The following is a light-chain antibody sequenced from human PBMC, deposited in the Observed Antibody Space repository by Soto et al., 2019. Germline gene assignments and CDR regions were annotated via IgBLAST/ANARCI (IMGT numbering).Light chain of an antibody. CDR1: QSISSW. V-gene: IGKV1-5*01. Sequence: DIQMTQSPSALSASVGARVTITCRASQSISSWLAWYQQKPGKAPRLLIYDASYLERGVPARFSGSGSGTEFTLTISDLQPDDLATYYCQQYNNFWTFGPGTKVDIK. J-gene: IGKJ1*01. CDR3: QQYNNFWT. CDR2: DAS.